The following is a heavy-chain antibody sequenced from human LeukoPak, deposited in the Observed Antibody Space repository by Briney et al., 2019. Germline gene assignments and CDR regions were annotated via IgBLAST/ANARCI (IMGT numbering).Heavy chain of an antibody. J-gene: IGHJ3*02. CDR2: IYYSGST. Sequence: PSETLSLTCTVSGGSISSYYWSWIRQPPGKGLEWIGYIYYSGSTNYNPSLKSRVTISVDTSKNQFSLNLSYVTAADPPVYYCARESFYAFDIWGQGTMVTVSS. D-gene: IGHD3-16*01. V-gene: IGHV4-59*01. CDR3: ARESFYAFDI. CDR1: GGSISSYY.